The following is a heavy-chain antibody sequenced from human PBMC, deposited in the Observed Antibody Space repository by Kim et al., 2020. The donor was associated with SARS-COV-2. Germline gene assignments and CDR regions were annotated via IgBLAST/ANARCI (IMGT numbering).Heavy chain of an antibody. V-gene: IGHV1-69*04. CDR1: GGTFSSYA. D-gene: IGHD2-15*01. Sequence: SVKVSCKASGGTFSSYAISWVRQAPGQGLEWMGRIIPILGIANYAQKFQGRVTITADKSTSTAYMELSSLRSEDTAVYYCARDSEQVYCSGGSCSPPDYWGQGTLVTVSS. CDR2: IIPILGIA. J-gene: IGHJ4*02. CDR3: ARDSEQVYCSGGSCSPPDY.